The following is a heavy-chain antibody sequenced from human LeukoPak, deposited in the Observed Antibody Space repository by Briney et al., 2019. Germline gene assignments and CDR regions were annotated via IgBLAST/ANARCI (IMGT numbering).Heavy chain of an antibody. CDR1: DGSVSSGSYY. D-gene: IGHD6-19*01. J-gene: IGHJ4*02. CDR2: IYYSGGT. Sequence: PSETLSLTCTVSDGSVSSGSYYRSWIRQPPGKGLEGIGYIYYSGGTNYNPSLKSRVTMSVDTSNNHFSLKLTSVTAADTAVYYCAASVRWRIAVARPLVPSYFDYWGPGALVTVSS. CDR3: AASVRWRIAVARPLVPSYFDY. V-gene: IGHV4-61*03.